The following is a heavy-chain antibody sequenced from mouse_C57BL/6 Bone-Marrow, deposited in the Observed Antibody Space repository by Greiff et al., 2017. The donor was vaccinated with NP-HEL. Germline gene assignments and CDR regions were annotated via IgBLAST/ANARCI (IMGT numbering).Heavy chain of an antibody. CDR3: AMGAYYDSSRFAY. CDR2: IDPEDGET. D-gene: IGHD1-1*01. V-gene: IGHV14-2*01. CDR1: GFNIKDYY. Sequence: VQLKQSGAELVKPGASVKLSCTASGFNIKDYYMHWVKQRTERGLEWIGRIDPEDGETKYAPKFQGQATITADTSSNTAYLQHSSLTSENTAVYYCAMGAYYDSSRFAYWGQGTLVTVSA. J-gene: IGHJ3*01.